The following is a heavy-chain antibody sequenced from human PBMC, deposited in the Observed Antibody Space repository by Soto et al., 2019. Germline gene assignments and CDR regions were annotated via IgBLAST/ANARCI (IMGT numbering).Heavy chain of an antibody. Sequence: GGSLRLSCAASGFTFSSYGMHWVRQAPGKGLEWVAVIWYDGSNKYYVDSVKGRFTISRDNSKNTLYLQMNSLRAEDTAVYYCARDLYQLLSDYYYYGMDVWGQGTTVTVSS. V-gene: IGHV3-33*01. CDR1: GFTFSSYG. J-gene: IGHJ6*02. CDR3: ARDLYQLLSDYYYYGMDV. D-gene: IGHD2-2*01. CDR2: IWYDGSNK.